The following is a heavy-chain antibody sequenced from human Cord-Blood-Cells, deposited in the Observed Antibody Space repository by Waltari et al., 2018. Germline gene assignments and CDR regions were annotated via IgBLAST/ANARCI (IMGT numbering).Heavy chain of an antibody. CDR1: GGSISSSSYY. Sequence: QLQLQESGPGLVKPSEPLSLTCTVSGGSISSSSYYWGWIRQPPGKGLEWIGSIYYSGSTYYNPSLKSRVTISVDTSKNQFSLKLSSVTAADTAVYYCARSIAVAGTYFQHWGQGTLVTVSS. CDR2: IYYSGST. V-gene: IGHV4-39*07. D-gene: IGHD6-19*01. J-gene: IGHJ1*01. CDR3: ARSIAVAGTYFQH.